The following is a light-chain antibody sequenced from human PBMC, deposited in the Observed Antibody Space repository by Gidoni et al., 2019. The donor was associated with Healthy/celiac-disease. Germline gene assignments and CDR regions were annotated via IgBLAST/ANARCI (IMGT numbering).Light chain of an antibody. CDR1: QGISSY. CDR2: AAS. Sequence: AIRMTQSPSSFSASTGDRVTITCRASQGISSYLAWYQQKPGKAPKLLIYAASTLQSGVPSRFSGSGSGTDFTLTICCLQSEDFATYYCQQYYSYSWTFGQGTKVEIK. CDR3: QQYYSYSWT. J-gene: IGKJ1*01. V-gene: IGKV1-8*01.